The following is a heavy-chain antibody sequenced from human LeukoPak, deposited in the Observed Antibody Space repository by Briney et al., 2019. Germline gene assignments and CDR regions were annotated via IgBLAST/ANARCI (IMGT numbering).Heavy chain of an antibody. CDR1: GYSISSGYY. V-gene: IGHV4-38-2*02. J-gene: IGHJ5*02. Sequence: PSETLSLTCTASGYSISSGYYWGWIRQPPGKGLEWIGSIYHSGSTHYNPSIKSRVTISVDTSKNQFSLKLTSVTAADTAVYYCARGGYSGYDSHRVLGEFDPWGQGTLVTVSS. CDR2: IYHSGST. CDR3: ARGGYSGYDSHRVLGEFDP. D-gene: IGHD5-12*01.